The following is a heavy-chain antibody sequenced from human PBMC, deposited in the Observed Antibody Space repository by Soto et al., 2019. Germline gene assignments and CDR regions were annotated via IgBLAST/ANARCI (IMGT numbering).Heavy chain of an antibody. Sequence: DVQLLESGGGLVQPGGSLTLSCAASRFIFSDYAMNWVRQAPGKGLGWVSSIGGGNTDRYYADSVKGRFIISRDNSKNTMYLQMNSRRDDDTAVYYCAKDAVSYNGKWDWFDSWGQGTLVTVSS. CDR3: AKDAVSYNGKWDWFDS. CDR2: IGGGNTDR. V-gene: IGHV3-23*01. D-gene: IGHD1-26*01. J-gene: IGHJ5*01. CDR1: RFIFSDYA.